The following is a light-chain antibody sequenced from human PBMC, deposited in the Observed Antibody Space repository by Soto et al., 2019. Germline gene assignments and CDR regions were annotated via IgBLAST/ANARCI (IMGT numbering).Light chain of an antibody. CDR3: SSYTISSTYV. CDR1: SSDVGSYNR. J-gene: IGLJ1*01. Sequence: QSALTQPSSVSGSPGQSVAISCTGTSSDVGSYNRVSWYQQPPGTAPKLMIYDVNNRPSGVPDRFSGSKSGNTASLTISGLQAEDEADYYCSSYTISSTYVFGTGTKLTVL. CDR2: DVN. V-gene: IGLV2-18*02.